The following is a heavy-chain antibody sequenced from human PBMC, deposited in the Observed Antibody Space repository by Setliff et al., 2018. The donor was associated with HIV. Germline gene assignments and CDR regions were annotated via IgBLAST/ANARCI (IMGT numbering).Heavy chain of an antibody. V-gene: IGHV4-34*01. J-gene: IGHJ6*03. CDR1: GGSFTDIGGSFTDYY. CDR2: INHSGST. D-gene: IGHD3-10*01. CDR3: ASGFRAVSYYYYYYMDV. Sequence: SETLSLTCAVFGGSFTDIGGSFTDYYWIWIRQPPGKGLEWIGEINHSGSTHYNPSLKSRVTISVDTSKNQFSLKLSSVTAADTAVYYCASGFRAVSYYYYYYMDVWGKGTTVTVSS.